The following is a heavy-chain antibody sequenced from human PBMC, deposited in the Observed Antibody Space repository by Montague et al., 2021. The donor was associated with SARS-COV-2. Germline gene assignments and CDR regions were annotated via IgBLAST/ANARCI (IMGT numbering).Heavy chain of an antibody. CDR3: ARGRQHFNMIVVVMTGGEYYFDY. CDR1: GGSLSDNY. CDR2: INHRGTS. V-gene: IGHV4-34*01. D-gene: IGHD3-22*01. J-gene: IGHJ4*02. Sequence: SETLSLTRAVYGGSLSDNYWRWIRKHPGKGLEWIGEINHRGTSNYNPPLKSRVSISVDTSKNQFSLYLGSMTAADTAVYYCARGRQHFNMIVVVMTGGEYYFDYWGQGTLVTVSS.